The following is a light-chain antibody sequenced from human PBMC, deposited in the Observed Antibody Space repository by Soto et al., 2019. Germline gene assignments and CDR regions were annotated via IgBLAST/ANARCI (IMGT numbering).Light chain of an antibody. J-gene: IGKJ4*01. V-gene: IGKV1-5*01. CDR3: QQYNSYVT. CDR1: QSISSW. CDR2: DAS. Sequence: DIQMTQSPSTLSASVGDRVTITCRASQSISSWLAWYQQKPGKAPKLLIYDASSLESGVPSRFGGSGSGTEFTLTISSLQPDDFATYYCQQYNSYVTFGGGTKVEIK.